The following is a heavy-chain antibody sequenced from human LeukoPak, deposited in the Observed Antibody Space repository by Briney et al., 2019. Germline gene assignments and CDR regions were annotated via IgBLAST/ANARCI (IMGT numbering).Heavy chain of an antibody. D-gene: IGHD5-12*01. CDR1: GYTFTSYD. Sequence: ASVKVSCKASGYTFTSYDINWVRQATGQGLEWMGWMNPYSGNTAYAQKFQGRFTMTRNTSISTAYMELSSLTSEDTAVYYCARGRYSGYGIDSWGQGTLVSVSS. J-gene: IGHJ4*02. CDR3: ARGRYSGYGIDS. CDR2: MNPYSGNT. V-gene: IGHV1-8*01.